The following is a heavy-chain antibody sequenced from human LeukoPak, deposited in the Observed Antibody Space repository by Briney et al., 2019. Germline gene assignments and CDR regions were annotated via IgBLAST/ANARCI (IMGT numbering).Heavy chain of an antibody. D-gene: IGHD5-18*01. CDR3: ARMNTVLVNGLNSYYYMDV. CDR1: GFTFSSYE. CDR2: ISSSGSTR. J-gene: IGHJ6*03. V-gene: IGHV3-48*03. Sequence: GGSLRLSCAASGFTFSSYEMNWVRQAPGKGLQWVSYISSSGSTRYYAESVKGRFTISRDNTRNSLYLQMNSLRAEDTALYYCARMNTVLVNGLNSYYYMDVWGKGTTVTISS.